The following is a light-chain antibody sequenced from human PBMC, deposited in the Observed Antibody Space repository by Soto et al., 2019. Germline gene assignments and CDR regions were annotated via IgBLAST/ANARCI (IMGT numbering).Light chain of an antibody. CDR1: RSDNGASNS. CDR2: EAT. V-gene: IGLV2-14*01. CDR3: ISYKTDDTFV. J-gene: IGLJ1*01. Sequence: QSVLTQPASVSGSPGQSITISCAGTRSDNGASNSVSWYQHLPGRSPTLIIYEATNRPSGVSERFSGSKAGDTASLTIFGLQADDEAEYFCISYKTDDTFVFGSGTKVTVL.